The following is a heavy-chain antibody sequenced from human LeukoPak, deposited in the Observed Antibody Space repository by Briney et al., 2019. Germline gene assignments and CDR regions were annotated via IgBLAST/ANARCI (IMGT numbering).Heavy chain of an antibody. CDR3: ARDNSSGGGFDY. CDR1: GFTFSSYG. J-gene: IGHJ4*02. CDR2: IWYDGSNK. Sequence: GGSLRLPCAASGFTFSSYGMHWVRQAPGKGLEWVAVIWYDGSNKYYADSVKGRFTISRDNSKNTLYLQMNSLRAEDTAVYYCARDNSSGGGFDYWGQGTLVTVSS. V-gene: IGHV3-33*01. D-gene: IGHD6-19*01.